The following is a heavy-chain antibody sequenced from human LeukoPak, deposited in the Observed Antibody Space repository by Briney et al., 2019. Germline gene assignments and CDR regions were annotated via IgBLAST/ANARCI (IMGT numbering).Heavy chain of an antibody. V-gene: IGHV4-38-2*02. Sequence: RPSETLSLTCTVSDYSISNTYYWGWIRPPPGKRLEWGGNIHHSGITNYNPSLKSRLSISIDTSKNQFSLKLTSLTAADTAVYYCAREGPIQFLEQIDFWGQGSLVTVSS. J-gene: IGHJ4*02. CDR1: DYSISNTYY. CDR3: AREGPIQFLEQIDF. D-gene: IGHD3-3*01. CDR2: IHHSGIT.